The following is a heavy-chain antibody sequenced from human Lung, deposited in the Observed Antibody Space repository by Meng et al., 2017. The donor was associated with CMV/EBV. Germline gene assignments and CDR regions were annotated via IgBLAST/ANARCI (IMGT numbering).Heavy chain of an antibody. V-gene: IGHV3-9*01. D-gene: IGHD6-19*01. CDR2: ISWNSDTI. J-gene: IGHJ4*02. Sequence: SLKISCVASGFTFDNYAMHWVRQAPGKGLEWVSGISWNSDTIDYAASVRGRFTVSRDNAKHSLYLQVNSLRIEDTALYYCAKDSGAWYGGIDFDYWGQGALVTVSS. CDR3: AKDSGAWYGGIDFDY. CDR1: GFTFDNYA.